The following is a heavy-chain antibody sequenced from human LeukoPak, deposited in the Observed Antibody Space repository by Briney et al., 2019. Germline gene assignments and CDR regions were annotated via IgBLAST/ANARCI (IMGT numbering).Heavy chain of an antibody. D-gene: IGHD1-26*01. V-gene: IGHV3-23*01. CDR1: GFTFTNYA. J-gene: IGHJ5*02. Sequence: GWSLRLSCAASGFTFTNYAMTWVRLAPGKGLEWVSAISHSGTYTYYADSVKGRFTISRDNSKNTLYLQMDSLRAEDTAVYYCAKDHRLGWQLPPSDIDAWGQGTMVTVSS. CDR2: ISHSGTYT. CDR3: AKDHRLGWQLPPSDIDA.